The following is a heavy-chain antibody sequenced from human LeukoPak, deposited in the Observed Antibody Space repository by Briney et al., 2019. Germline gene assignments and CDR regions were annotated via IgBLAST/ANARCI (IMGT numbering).Heavy chain of an antibody. CDR3: ASTLTQGYYDSSGYYNPFDY. CDR2: IYHSGST. CDR1: GGSISSSNW. Sequence: SGTLSLTCAVSGGSISSSNWWSWVRPPPGKGLEWIGEIYHSGSTNYNPSLKSRVTISVDKSKNQFSLKLSSVTAADTAVYYCASTLTQGYYDSSGYYNPFDYWGQGTLVTVSS. J-gene: IGHJ4*02. V-gene: IGHV4-4*02. D-gene: IGHD3-22*01.